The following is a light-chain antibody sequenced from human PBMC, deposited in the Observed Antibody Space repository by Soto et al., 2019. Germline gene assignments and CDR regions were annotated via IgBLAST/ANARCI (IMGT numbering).Light chain of an antibody. J-gene: IGKJ1*01. CDR1: QSILTW. Sequence: DIPITQSPSTLSAYLGDRLTIYCGASQSILTWLAWYQQKPGKAPKLLIYKASTLETGVPSRFSGNGFGTQFTLTISSLQPDDFATYYCQQYNSFPSTFGLGTKV. V-gene: IGKV1-5*03. CDR2: KAS. CDR3: QQYNSFPST.